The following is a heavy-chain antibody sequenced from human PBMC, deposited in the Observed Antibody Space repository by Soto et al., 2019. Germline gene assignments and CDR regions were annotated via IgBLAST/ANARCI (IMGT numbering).Heavy chain of an antibody. D-gene: IGHD3-10*01. CDR3: ARHAAKRGSASYYIFDY. CDR2: VYCSGST. CDR1: GDSISGSTYC. J-gene: IGHJ4*02. Sequence: SETLSLTCTVSGDSISGSTYCWGWIRQPPGKGLEWIGSVYCSGSTYYNPYLKGRVTITRDTSKNQFSLKVSSVTAADTAVYYCARHAAKRGSASYYIFDYWGQGTLVTVSS. V-gene: IGHV4-39*01.